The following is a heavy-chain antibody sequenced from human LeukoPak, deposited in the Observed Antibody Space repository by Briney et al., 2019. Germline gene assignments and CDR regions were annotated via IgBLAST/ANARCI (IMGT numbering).Heavy chain of an antibody. Sequence: SGGSLRLSCAASGFTFSSYSMNWVRQAPGKGLEWVSSISSSSSYIYYADSVKGRFTISRDNAKNSLYLQMNSLKTEDTAVYYCTTGLGYCTNGVCYRTLYYFDYWGQGTLVTVSS. CDR1: GFTFSSYS. J-gene: IGHJ4*02. CDR3: TTGLGYCTNGVCYRTLYYFDY. CDR2: ISSSSSYI. D-gene: IGHD2-8*01. V-gene: IGHV3-21*03.